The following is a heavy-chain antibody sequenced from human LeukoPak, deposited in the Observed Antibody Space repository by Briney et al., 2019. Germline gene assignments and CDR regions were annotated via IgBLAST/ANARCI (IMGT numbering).Heavy chain of an antibody. V-gene: IGHV3-7*01. J-gene: IGHJ4*02. D-gene: IGHD4-11*01. CDR3: ANQAYSQFNY. CDR2: ISPDGSAE. CDR1: GFAFSSYW. Sequence: GGSLRLSCVASGFAFSSYWMSWVRQAPGKGLELVANISPDGSAEDYVDSVRGRFAISRDNAKRSLYLQMNSLSPEDTAVYYCANQAYSQFNYWGQGTLVSVSS.